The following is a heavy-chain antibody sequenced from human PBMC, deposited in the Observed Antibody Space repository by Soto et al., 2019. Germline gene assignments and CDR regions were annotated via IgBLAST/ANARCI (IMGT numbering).Heavy chain of an antibody. V-gene: IGHV1-2*04. Sequence: ASVKVSCKASGYTFTGYYMHWVRQAPGQGLEWVGWINPNSGGTNYAQKFQGWVTMTRDTSISTAYMELSRLRSDDTAVYYCARGINSGYDYYYYYYMDVWGKGTTVTVSS. D-gene: IGHD5-12*01. CDR2: INPNSGGT. CDR3: ARGINSGYDYYYYYYMDV. CDR1: GYTFTGYY. J-gene: IGHJ6*03.